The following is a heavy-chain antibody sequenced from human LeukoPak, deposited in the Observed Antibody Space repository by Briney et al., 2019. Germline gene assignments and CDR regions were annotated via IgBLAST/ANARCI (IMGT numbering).Heavy chain of an antibody. CDR1: GGSFSGYY. D-gene: IGHD6-19*01. J-gene: IGHJ3*02. V-gene: IGHV4-34*01. Sequence: SETLSLTCAVYGGSFSGYYWSWIRQPPGKGLEWIGEINHSGSTNYNPSLKSRVTLSVDTSKNQFSLKLSSVTAADTAVYYCARASGWYAFDIWGQGTMVTVSS. CDR3: ARASGWYAFDI. CDR2: INHSGST.